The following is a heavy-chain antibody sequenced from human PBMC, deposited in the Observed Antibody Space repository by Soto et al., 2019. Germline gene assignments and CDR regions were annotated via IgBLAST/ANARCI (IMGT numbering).Heavy chain of an antibody. CDR1: GGTFSSDS. Sequence: QVQLVQSGAEVKKPGSSVKVSCKASGGTFSSDSFSWVRQAPGQGLEWMGGIIPMFDTPIYVQKFQDRVTITADESTSTAYMQLSSLRSGDTAVYYCARSGGLDRDFNYWGQGSLVTVSS. D-gene: IGHD2-15*01. CDR2: IIPMFDTP. V-gene: IGHV1-69*12. CDR3: ARSGGLDRDFNY. J-gene: IGHJ4*02.